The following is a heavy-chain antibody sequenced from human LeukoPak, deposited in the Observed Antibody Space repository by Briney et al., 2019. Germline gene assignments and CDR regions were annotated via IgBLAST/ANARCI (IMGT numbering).Heavy chain of an antibody. CDR3: AYSRMVRGRFDP. Sequence: SETLSLTCTVSGGSISSYYWSWIRQPPGKGLEWIGEINHSGSTNYNPSLKSRVTISVDTSKNQFSLKLSSVTAADTAVYYCAYSRMVRGRFDPWGQGTLVTVSS. CDR2: INHSGST. D-gene: IGHD3-10*01. V-gene: IGHV4-34*01. CDR1: GGSISSYY. J-gene: IGHJ5*02.